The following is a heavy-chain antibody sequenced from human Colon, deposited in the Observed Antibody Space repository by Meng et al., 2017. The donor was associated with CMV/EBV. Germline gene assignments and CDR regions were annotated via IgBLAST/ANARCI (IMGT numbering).Heavy chain of an antibody. CDR3: ARGGAPRRPPGAR. CDR1: GGSLSGYY. D-gene: IGHD1-26*01. CDR2: NNHSGST. Sequence: QRQLRAWGAALFNSSEPLSRTCGVNGGSLSGYYWRWIRQPPGKGLEWIGENNHSGSTNYNPSRKSRVTISVDTSKNQFSLKLSSVTAADTAVYYCARGGAPRRPPGARWGQGTLVTVSS. V-gene: IGHV4-34*01. J-gene: IGHJ4*02.